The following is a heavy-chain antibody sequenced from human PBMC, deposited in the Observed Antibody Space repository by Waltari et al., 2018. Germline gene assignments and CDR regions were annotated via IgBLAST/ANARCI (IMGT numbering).Heavy chain of an antibody. V-gene: IGHV4-59*01. D-gene: IGHD3-16*01. CDR3: ARGPITFGDYFDY. CDR1: GGSISSYY. CDR2: IYYSGST. Sequence: QVQLQASGPGLVKPSETLSLTCTVSGGSISSYYWSWIRQPPGKGLEWIGYIYYSGSTNYNPSLKSRVTISVDTSKNQFSLKLSSVTAADTAVYYCARGPITFGDYFDYWGQGTLVTVSS. J-gene: IGHJ4*02.